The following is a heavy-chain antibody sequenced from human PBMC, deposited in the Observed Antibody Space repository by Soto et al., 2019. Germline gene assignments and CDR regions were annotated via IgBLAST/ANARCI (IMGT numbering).Heavy chain of an antibody. CDR2: ISAYNGNT. D-gene: IGHD3-16*01. V-gene: IGHV1-18*01. J-gene: IGHJ4*02. CDR1: GFTFTSYA. Sequence: QVHLVQSGAEVKMPGASVKVSCKASGFTFTSYAFTWVRQAPGQGLEWMGWISAYNGNTNYSRNFRGRVTMTTDSSTSTVDMELGSLTSADTAVYFCARDFTGWPPDGVDSWGQGTLVSVSA. CDR3: ARDFTGWPPDGVDS.